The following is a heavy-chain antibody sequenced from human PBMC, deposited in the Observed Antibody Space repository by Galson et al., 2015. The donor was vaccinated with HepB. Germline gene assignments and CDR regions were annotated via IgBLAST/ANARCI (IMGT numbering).Heavy chain of an antibody. CDR1: GFTFSSYA. Sequence: SLRLSCAASGFTFSSYAMHWVRQAPGKGLEWVALMWYDGSNKYYADSVKGRFTISRDNSKNTLYLQVNSLRAEDTAVYYCARGSSLYGSGSYFDYWGQGTLVTVSS. CDR3: ARGSSLYGSGSYFDY. V-gene: IGHV3-33*01. D-gene: IGHD3-10*01. CDR2: MWYDGSNK. J-gene: IGHJ4*02.